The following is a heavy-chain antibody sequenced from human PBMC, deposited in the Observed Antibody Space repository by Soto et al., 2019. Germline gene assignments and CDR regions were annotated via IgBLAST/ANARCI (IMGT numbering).Heavy chain of an antibody. D-gene: IGHD1-7*01. CDR3: AKDRRAGGNYGFYSDF. CDR2: SSATGAGT. J-gene: IGHJ4*02. Sequence: PGGPLRLSCAASGFTFSSYGMTWVRQAPGKGLEWVSFSSATGAGTYYADSVKGRFTISRDNSKNTLYLQMTSLRADDTAVYYCAKDRRAGGNYGFYSDFWGQGALVTVSS. CDR1: GFTFSSYG. V-gene: IGHV3-23*01.